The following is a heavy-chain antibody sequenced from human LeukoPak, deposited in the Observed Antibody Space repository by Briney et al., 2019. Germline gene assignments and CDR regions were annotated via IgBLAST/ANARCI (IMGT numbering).Heavy chain of an antibody. CDR2: INEDGREK. Sequence: PGGSLRLSCSASGFTFSTYWMSWVRQAPGKGLEWVADINEDGREKNYADSVKGGFTISRDNAKISLYLQMNSLRAEDTAVYYCARGYTCGYWGQGTLVIVSS. V-gene: IGHV3-7*04. CDR3: ARGYTCGY. CDR1: GFTFSTYW. J-gene: IGHJ4*02. D-gene: IGHD5-18*01.